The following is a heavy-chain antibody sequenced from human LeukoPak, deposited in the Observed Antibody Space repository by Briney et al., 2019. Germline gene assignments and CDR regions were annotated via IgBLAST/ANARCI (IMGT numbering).Heavy chain of an antibody. CDR3: ASQTTVTTDDAFDI. CDR1: GGSISSGGYS. CDR2: IYHSGST. D-gene: IGHD4-17*01. V-gene: IGHV4-30-2*02. J-gene: IGHJ3*02. Sequence: SETLSLTCAVSGGSISSGGYSWSWIRQPPGKGLEWIGYIYHSGSTYYNPSLKSRVTISVDTSKNQFSLKLSSVTAADTAVYYCASQTTVTTDDAFDIWGQGTMVTVSS.